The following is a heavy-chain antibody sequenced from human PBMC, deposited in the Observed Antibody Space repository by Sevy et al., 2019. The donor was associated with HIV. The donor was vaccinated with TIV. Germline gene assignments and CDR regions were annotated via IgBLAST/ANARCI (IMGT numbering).Heavy chain of an antibody. V-gene: IGHV3-23*01. CDR3: AGGRYDSSGSFDAFDI. D-gene: IGHD3-22*01. Sequence: GGSLRLSCAASGFTFSSYAMNWVRQAPGKGLEWVSTIFGNGGVTYYAESVKGRFNISRDSSKKTLYLQMNSLRAEDTAVDYCAGGRYDSSGSFDAFDIWGQGTMVTVSS. CDR2: IFGNGGVT. CDR1: GFTFSSYA. J-gene: IGHJ3*02.